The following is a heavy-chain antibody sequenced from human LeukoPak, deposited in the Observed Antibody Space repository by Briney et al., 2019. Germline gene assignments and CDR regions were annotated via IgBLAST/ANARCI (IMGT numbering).Heavy chain of an antibody. CDR3: ANDNGYALRPNWFDP. D-gene: IGHD5-12*01. V-gene: IGHV3-23*01. CDR2: ISGSGGST. CDR1: GFTFSSYA. Sequence: PGGSLRLSCAASGFTFSSYAMSWVRQAPGKGLEWVSAISGSGGSTYYADSVKGRFTISSDNSKNTLYLQMNSLRAEDTAVYYCANDNGYALRPNWFDPWGQGTLVTVSS. J-gene: IGHJ5*02.